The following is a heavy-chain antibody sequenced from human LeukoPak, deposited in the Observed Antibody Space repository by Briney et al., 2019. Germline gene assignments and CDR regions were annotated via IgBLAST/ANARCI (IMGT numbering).Heavy chain of an antibody. CDR1: GFTVSSNY. Sequence: GGSLRLSCAASGFTVSSNYMSWVRQAPGKGLEWVSVIYSGGSTYYADSVKGRFTISRDNSKNTLYLQMNSLRAEDTAVYYYAKAFYDSWSGYHYYYGMDVWGQGATVTVSS. D-gene: IGHD3-3*01. CDR2: IYSGGST. J-gene: IGHJ6*02. CDR3: AKAFYDSWSGYHYYYGMDV. V-gene: IGHV3-66*01.